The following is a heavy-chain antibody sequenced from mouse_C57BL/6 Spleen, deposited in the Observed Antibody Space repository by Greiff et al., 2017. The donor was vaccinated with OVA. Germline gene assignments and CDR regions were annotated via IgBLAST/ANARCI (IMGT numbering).Heavy chain of an antibody. CDR2: IDPEDGET. J-gene: IGHJ3*01. CDR3: SFYVGYSPFAY. D-gene: IGHD2-3*01. CDR1: GFNIKDYY. V-gene: IGHV14-2*01. Sequence: VQLQQSGAELVKPGASVKLSCTASGFNIKDYYMHWVKQRTEQGLEWIGRIDPEDGETKYAPKFQSKATLTAAPTSNTAYLQLSRLTSDDTAVYYCSFYVGYSPFAYWGHGTLVTVSA.